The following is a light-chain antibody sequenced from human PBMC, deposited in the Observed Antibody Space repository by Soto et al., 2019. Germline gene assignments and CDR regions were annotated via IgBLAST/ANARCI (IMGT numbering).Light chain of an antibody. CDR2: AAS. J-gene: IGKJ1*01. CDR3: QHSLSLPA. CDR1: HNINTY. V-gene: IGKV1-39*01. Sequence: IRVTWTESARFAVVGGRVHITCRPSHNINTYLNWYQQKPGKAPKLLIYAASYLQSGVPSRFSGRAAGTDFTLTTSRLQPEYLATYYCQHSLSLPAFGLGTKVDIK.